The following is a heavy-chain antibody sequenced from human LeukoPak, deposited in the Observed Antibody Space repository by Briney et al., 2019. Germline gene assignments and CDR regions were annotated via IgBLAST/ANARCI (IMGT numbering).Heavy chain of an antibody. CDR2: ISGSAVGT. V-gene: IGHV3-23*01. CDR1: GFAFNLYG. D-gene: IGHD3-16*01. CDR3: AKLGTYWYFDV. J-gene: IGHJ2*01. Sequence: GGSLRLSCAASGFAFNLYGMAWVRQAPGKGLEWVSGISGSAVGTYYADSVKGRFTISRDNPKNVLFLQMNNLRVEDTAVYFCAKLGTYWYFDVWGRGTLATVSS.